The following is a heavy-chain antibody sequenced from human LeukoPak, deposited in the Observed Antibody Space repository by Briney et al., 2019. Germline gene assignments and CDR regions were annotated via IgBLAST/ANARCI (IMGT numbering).Heavy chain of an antibody. CDR2: ISYDGSNK. D-gene: IGHD3-10*01. CDR3: AKEPAYGSGSYYGYFQH. J-gene: IGHJ1*01. V-gene: IGHV3-30*18. Sequence: GGSLRLSCAASGFTFSSYGMHWVRQAPGKGLEWVAVISYDGSNKYYADSVKGRFTISRDNSKNTLYLQMNSLRAEDTAVYYCAKEPAYGSGSYYGYFQHWGQGTLVTVSS. CDR1: GFTFSSYG.